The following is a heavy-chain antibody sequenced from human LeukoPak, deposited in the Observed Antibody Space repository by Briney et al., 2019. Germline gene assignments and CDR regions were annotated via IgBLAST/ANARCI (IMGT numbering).Heavy chain of an antibody. V-gene: IGHV3-30*03. Sequence: GGSLRLSCAASGFTFSSYGMHWVRQAPGKGLEWVAVISYDGSNKYYADSVKGRFTISRDNSKNTLYLQMNSLRAEDTAVYYCARDHYYGSGSSPDYWGQGTLVTVSS. J-gene: IGHJ4*02. D-gene: IGHD3-10*01. CDR2: ISYDGSNK. CDR1: GFTFSSYG. CDR3: ARDHYYGSGSSPDY.